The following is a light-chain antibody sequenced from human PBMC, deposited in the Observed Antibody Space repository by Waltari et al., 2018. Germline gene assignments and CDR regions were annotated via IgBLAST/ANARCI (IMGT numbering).Light chain of an antibody. CDR2: DAV. Sequence: IVLTQSPASLSLSPGERATLSCRASQSVDNSLAWYQQKPGQAPRLSIYDAVNRPADVPARFSGSGSGTDFTLIISSLEPEDFAVYYCQQRGSWPYTFGQGTTVEIK. J-gene: IGKJ2*01. CDR3: QQRGSWPYT. V-gene: IGKV3-11*01. CDR1: QSVDNS.